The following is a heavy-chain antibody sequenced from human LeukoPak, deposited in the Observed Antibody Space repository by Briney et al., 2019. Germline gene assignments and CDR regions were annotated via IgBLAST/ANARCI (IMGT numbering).Heavy chain of an antibody. D-gene: IGHD5-18*01. V-gene: IGHV4-34*01. Sequence: PSETLSLTCAVYGGSFSGYYWSWIRQPPGKGLEWIGSIYHSGRTYYNSSLKSRVTISGDTSKNQFSLKLSSVTAADTAVYYCARVDEDTAMVTFDYWGQGTLVTVSS. CDR2: IYHSGRT. J-gene: IGHJ4*02. CDR1: GGSFSGYY. CDR3: ARVDEDTAMVTFDY.